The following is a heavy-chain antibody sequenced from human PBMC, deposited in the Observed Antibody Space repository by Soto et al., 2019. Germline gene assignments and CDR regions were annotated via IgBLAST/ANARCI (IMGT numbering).Heavy chain of an antibody. CDR3: ARGRYTSSLSCFAF. V-gene: IGHV4-31*03. CDR1: GGSTSSDGYY. J-gene: IGHJ4*02. CDR2: IYSSGSA. D-gene: IGHD3-16*02. Sequence: QVQLQESGPGLVKPSQTLSLTCTVSGGSTSSDGYYWSWIRQHPGKGLEWIGYIYSSGSAYYDPSLSSRVTISLDTSKSHFSLRLTSVTAADTAMYYCARGRYTSSLSCFAFWGQGILVTVSS.